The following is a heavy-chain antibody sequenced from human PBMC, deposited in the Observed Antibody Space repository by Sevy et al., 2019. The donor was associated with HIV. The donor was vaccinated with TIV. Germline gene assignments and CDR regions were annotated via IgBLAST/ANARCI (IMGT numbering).Heavy chain of an antibody. D-gene: IGHD1-1*01. CDR1: GYTFPAIS. CDR2: ISTGTDHI. V-gene: IGHV3-21*05. J-gene: IGHJ4*02. Sequence: EGSLRLSCTASGYTFPAISFNWVHQAPGKELEWLSYISTGTDHIYYADSAKGRFTISRDDAKNSVYLEMKSLRDQDTALYYCVRRVVDAYNVYFDLWGQGTLVTVSS. CDR3: VRRVVDAYNVYFDL.